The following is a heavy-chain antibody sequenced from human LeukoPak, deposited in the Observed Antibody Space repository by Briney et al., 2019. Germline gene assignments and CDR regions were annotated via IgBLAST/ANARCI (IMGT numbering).Heavy chain of an antibody. J-gene: IGHJ6*02. CDR2: ITNGGSTI. Sequence: GGSLRLSCAASGFTFSDYNMNWVRQAPGKGLEWGSYITNGGSTIHQADSVKSRFTISRDNAKKTLYLQMNSLRAEDTAVYYCARSIGLTGGGVDVWGQGTTVTVSS. CDR3: ARSIGLTGGGVDV. V-gene: IGHV3-11*01. D-gene: IGHD3-9*01. CDR1: GFTFSDYN.